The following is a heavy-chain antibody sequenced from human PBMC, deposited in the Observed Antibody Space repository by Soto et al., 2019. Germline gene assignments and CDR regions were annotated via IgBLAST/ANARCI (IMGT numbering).Heavy chain of an antibody. D-gene: IGHD5-18*01. CDR3: AAEATDTAMVYYYGMDV. CDR2: IVVGSGNT. V-gene: IGHV1-58*01. J-gene: IGHJ6*02. Sequence: QMQLVQSGPEVKKPGTSVKVSCKASGFTFTSSAVQWVRQARGQRLEWIGWIVVGSGNTNYAQKFQERVTITRDMSTSTAYKELSSLRSEDTAVYYCAAEATDTAMVYYYGMDVWGQGTTVTVSS. CDR1: GFTFTSSA.